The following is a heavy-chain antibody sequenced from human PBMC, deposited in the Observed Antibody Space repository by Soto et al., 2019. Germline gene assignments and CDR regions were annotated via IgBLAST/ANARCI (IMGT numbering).Heavy chain of an antibody. V-gene: IGHV1-18*01. Sequence: GPSVYVSCNASGYTFTSYGISWVLQAPGQGLEWMGWISAYNGNTNYAQKLQGRVTMTTDTSTSTAYMELRSLRSDDTAVYYCARDWYSGSNSSYNHYYGMDVWGQGTTVTASS. CDR3: ARDWYSGSNSSYNHYYGMDV. J-gene: IGHJ6*02. CDR1: GYTFTSYG. CDR2: ISAYNGNT. D-gene: IGHD1-26*01.